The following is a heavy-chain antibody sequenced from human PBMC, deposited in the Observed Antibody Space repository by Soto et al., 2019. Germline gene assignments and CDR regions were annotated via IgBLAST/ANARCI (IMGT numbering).Heavy chain of an antibody. CDR2: ISGSGGST. J-gene: IGHJ4*02. D-gene: IGHD3-22*01. CDR3: AKVSVGVVVVMYFDY. V-gene: IGHV3-23*01. CDR1: GFTFSSYA. Sequence: PGESLKISCAASGFTFSSYAMSWVRQAPGKGLEWVSAISGSGGSTYYADSVKGRFTISRDNSKNTLYLQMNSLRAEDTAVYYCAKVSVGVVVVMYFDYWGQGTLVTVSS.